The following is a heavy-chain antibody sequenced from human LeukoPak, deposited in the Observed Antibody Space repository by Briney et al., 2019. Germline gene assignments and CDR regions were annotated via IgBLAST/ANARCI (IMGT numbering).Heavy chain of an antibody. CDR3: ARLGDGYNRAYFDY. V-gene: IGHV3-48*03. CDR1: GFTFNSYE. J-gene: IGHJ4*02. D-gene: IGHD5-24*01. CDR2: ISSSGSTI. Sequence: GGSLRLSCAASGFTFNSYEMNWVRQAPGKGLEWVSYISSSGSTIYYADSVKGRFTISRDNAKNSLYLQMNSLRAEDTAVYYCARLGDGYNRAYFDYWGQGTLVTVSS.